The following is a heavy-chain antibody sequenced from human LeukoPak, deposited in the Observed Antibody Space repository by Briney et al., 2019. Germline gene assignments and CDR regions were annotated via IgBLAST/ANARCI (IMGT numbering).Heavy chain of an antibody. CDR1: GGSISSGGYY. J-gene: IGHJ4*02. CDR3: AGGIDGYNEY. D-gene: IGHD6-13*01. Sequence: TLSLTCTVSGGSISSGGYYWSWIRQHPGKGLEWIGYIYYSGSTYYNPSLKSRVTISVDTSKNQFSLKLSSVTAADTAVYYCAGGIDGYNEYWGQGTLVTVSS. CDR2: IYYSGST. V-gene: IGHV4-31*03.